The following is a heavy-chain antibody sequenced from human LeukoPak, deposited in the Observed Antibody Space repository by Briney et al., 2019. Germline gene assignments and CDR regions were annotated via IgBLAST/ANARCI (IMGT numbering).Heavy chain of an antibody. CDR1: GFTFSSYA. D-gene: IGHD1-7*01. CDR2: TSHDESNK. Sequence: GRSLRLSCAASGFTFSSYALHWVRQAPGKGLEWVTVTSHDESNKYYADSVKGRFTISRDNSKNTLYLQMNSLRPEDTAVYYCVRDETWNFGLSWYDGYDLWGQGTMVTVSS. V-gene: IGHV3-30-3*01. CDR3: VRDETWNFGLSWYDGYDL. J-gene: IGHJ3*01.